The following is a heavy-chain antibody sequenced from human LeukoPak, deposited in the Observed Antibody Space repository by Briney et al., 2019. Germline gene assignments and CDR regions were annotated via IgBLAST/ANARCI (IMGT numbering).Heavy chain of an antibody. J-gene: IGHJ4*02. D-gene: IGHD3-22*01. CDR2: IKQDGSEK. V-gene: IGHV3-7*01. CDR3: ASLKDYYEPLFDY. CDR1: GFSFSSYW. Sequence: GGSLRLSCAASGFSFSSYWMSWVRQAPGKGLEWVANIKQDGSEKYYVDSVKGRFTISRDNAKNSLYLQMNSLRAEDTAVYYCASLKDYYEPLFDYWGQGTLVTVSS.